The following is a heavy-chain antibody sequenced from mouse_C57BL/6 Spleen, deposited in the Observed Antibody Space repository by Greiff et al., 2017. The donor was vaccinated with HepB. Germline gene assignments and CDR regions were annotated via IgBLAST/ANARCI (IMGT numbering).Heavy chain of an antibody. CDR2: IDPENGDT. CDR1: GFNIKDDY. J-gene: IGHJ3*01. CDR3: PTGGYHYGSSAWFAY. V-gene: IGHV14-4*01. D-gene: IGHD1-1*01. Sequence: EVQLQQSGAELVRPGASVKLSCTASGFNIKDDYMHWVKQRPEQGLEWIGWIDPENGDTEYASKFQGKATITADTSSNTAYLQLSSLTSEDTAVYYCPTGGYHYGSSAWFAYWGQGTLVTVSA.